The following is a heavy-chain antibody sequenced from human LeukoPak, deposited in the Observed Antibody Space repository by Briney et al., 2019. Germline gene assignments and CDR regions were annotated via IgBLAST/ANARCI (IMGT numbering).Heavy chain of an antibody. D-gene: IGHD3-16*01. V-gene: IGHV3-30*18. Sequence: PGGSLRLSCAASGFTFSSYGMHWVRQAPGKGLEWVAVISYDGSNKYYADSVKGRFTISRDNSKNTLYLQMNSLRAEDTAVYYCAKDFSSGGVIVPWGQGTLVTVSS. J-gene: IGHJ5*02. CDR1: GFTFSSYG. CDR3: AKDFSSGGVIVP. CDR2: ISYDGSNK.